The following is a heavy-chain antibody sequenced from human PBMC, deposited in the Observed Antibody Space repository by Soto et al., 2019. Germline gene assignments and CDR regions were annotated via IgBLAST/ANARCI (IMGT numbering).Heavy chain of an antibody. J-gene: IGHJ4*02. V-gene: IGHV4-34*01. Sequence: LSLTCAVYGGSFSGYYWSWIRQPPGKGLEWIGEINHNGSTNYNPSLKSRVTISVDTSKNQFSLKLSSVTAADTAVYYCATRRLGSIAARRSFDYWGQGTLVTVSS. D-gene: IGHD6-6*01. CDR1: GGSFSGYY. CDR3: ATRRLGSIAARRSFDY. CDR2: INHNGST.